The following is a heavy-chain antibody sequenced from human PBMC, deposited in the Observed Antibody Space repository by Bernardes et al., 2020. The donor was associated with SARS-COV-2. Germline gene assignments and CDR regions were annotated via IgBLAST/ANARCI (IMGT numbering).Heavy chain of an antibody. Sequence: GALILSCATSGFTFIAYSMNWVRQAPGTGLEWVASISSTGNYIYYADSMQDRFTISRDNAKNSLYLQMNSLRVEDTAVYYCTRDGSGSSPSYGMDVWGQGTTVTVSS. CDR2: ISSTGNYI. J-gene: IGHJ6*02. D-gene: IGHD3-10*01. CDR1: GFTFIAYS. V-gene: IGHV3-21*01. CDR3: TRDGSGSSPSYGMDV.